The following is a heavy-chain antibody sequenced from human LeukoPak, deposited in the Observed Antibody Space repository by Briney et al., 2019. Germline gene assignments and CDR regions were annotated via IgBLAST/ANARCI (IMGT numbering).Heavy chain of an antibody. Sequence: PGGSLRLSXAASGFTFSSYSMNWVRPAPGEGLEWVSSISSSSSYIYYADSVKGRFTISRDNAKNSLYLQMNSLRAEDTAVYYCARDLPNSSGWYGYWGQGTLVTVSS. V-gene: IGHV3-21*01. J-gene: IGHJ4*02. CDR2: ISSSSSYI. CDR3: ARDLPNSSGWYGY. D-gene: IGHD6-19*01. CDR1: GFTFSSYS.